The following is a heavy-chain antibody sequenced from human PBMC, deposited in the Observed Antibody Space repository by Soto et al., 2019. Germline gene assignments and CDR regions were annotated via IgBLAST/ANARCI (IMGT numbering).Heavy chain of an antibody. D-gene: IGHD3-9*01. CDR3: ARGSWDDVTGHYYMDV. Sequence: PSETLSLTCAVYGGSFSGYYWSWIRQPPGKGLEWIGEINHSGSTNYNPSLKSRVTISVDTSKNQFSLQLNSVTPEDTAVYYCARGSWDDVTGHYYMDVWGKGTTVTVSS. CDR1: GGSFSGYY. CDR2: INHSGST. J-gene: IGHJ6*03. V-gene: IGHV4-34*01.